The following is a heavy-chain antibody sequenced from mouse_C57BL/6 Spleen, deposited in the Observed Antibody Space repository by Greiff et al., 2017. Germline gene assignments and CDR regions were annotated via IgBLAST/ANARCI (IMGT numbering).Heavy chain of an antibody. CDR2: ISDGGSYT. CDR1: GFTFSSYA. J-gene: IGHJ1*03. CDR3: ARAEGQGWYFDV. V-gene: IGHV5-4*03. D-gene: IGHD3-3*01. Sequence: EVKLVESGGGLVKPGGSLKLSCAASGFTFSSYAMSWVRQTPEKRLEWVATISDGGSYTYYPDNVKGRFTISRDNAKNNLYLQMSHLKSEDTAMYYSARAEGQGWYFDVWGTGTTVTVSS.